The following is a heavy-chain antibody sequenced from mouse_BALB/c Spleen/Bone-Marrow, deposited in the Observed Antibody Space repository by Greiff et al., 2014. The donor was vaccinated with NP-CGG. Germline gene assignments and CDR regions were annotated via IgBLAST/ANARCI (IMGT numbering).Heavy chain of an antibody. J-gene: IGHJ4*01. CDR3: AIYYGNYYAMDY. V-gene: IGHV14-3*02. Sequence: EVNLVESGAELVKPGASVKLSCTASGFNIKDTYMHWVKQRPEQGLEWIGRIGPANGNTKYDPKFQGKATITADTSSNTAYLQLSSLTSEDTAVYYCAIYYGNYYAMDYWGQGTSVTVSS. D-gene: IGHD2-1*01. CDR1: GFNIKDTY. CDR2: IGPANGNT.